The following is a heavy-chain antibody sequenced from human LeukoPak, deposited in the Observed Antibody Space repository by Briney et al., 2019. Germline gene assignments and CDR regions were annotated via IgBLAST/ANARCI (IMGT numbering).Heavy chain of an antibody. CDR3: ARDGGSYSPFDY. CDR1: GFTFSSYS. V-gene: IGHV3-21*01. D-gene: IGHD1-26*01. CDR2: ISSSRSYI. J-gene: IGHJ4*02. Sequence: PGGSLRLSCAPSGFTFSSYSMNWVRQAPGNGLEWVSSISSSRSYIYYADSVKGRFTISRDNAKNSLYLQMNSLRAEDTAVYHCARDGGSYSPFDYWGQGTLVTVSS.